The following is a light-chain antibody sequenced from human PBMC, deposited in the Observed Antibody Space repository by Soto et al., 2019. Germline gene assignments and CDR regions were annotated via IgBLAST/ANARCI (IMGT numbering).Light chain of an antibody. J-gene: IGKJ4*02. Sequence: EIVLTQSPGTLSLSPGERATLSCRASQTVRNNYLAWYQQKPGQAPRLLIYNSSTRPTGIPDRFSGSGSGTDFSLTIRRLEPVDLALYFCQQYRNLPHTFGLGTRVE. CDR3: QQYRNLPHT. CDR2: NSS. CDR1: QTVRNNY. V-gene: IGKV3-20*01.